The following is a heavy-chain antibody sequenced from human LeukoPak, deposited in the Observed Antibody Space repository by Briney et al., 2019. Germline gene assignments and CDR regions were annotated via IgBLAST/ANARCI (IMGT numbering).Heavy chain of an antibody. J-gene: IGHJ5*02. CDR3: ARHTDYGGNSRWFDP. Sequence: SETLSLTFIVSGGSISSNYWSWFRQSPGKGLEWIGYIYYSGSTNYNPSLKSRVTMSVDPSKTQFSLKLSSVTAADAAVYYCARHTDYGGNSRWFDPWGQGILVSVSS. CDR1: GGSISSNY. V-gene: IGHV4-59*08. CDR2: IYYSGST. D-gene: IGHD4-23*01.